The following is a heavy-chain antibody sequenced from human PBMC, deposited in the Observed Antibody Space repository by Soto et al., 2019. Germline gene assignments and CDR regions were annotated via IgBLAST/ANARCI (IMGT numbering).Heavy chain of an antibody. CDR1: GGTFSSYA. Sequence: SVKVSCKASGGTFSSYAISWVRQAPGQGLEWMGGIIPIFGTANYAQKFQGRVTITADESTSTAYMELSSLRSEDTAVYYCARGPSDSSGYSYYFDYWGQGTLVTVSS. CDR2: IIPIFGTA. J-gene: IGHJ4*02. V-gene: IGHV1-69*13. CDR3: ARGPSDSSGYSYYFDY. D-gene: IGHD3-22*01.